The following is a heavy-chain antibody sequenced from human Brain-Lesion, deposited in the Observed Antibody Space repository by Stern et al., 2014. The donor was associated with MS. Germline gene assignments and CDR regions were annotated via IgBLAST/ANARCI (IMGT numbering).Heavy chain of an antibody. CDR3: AKGRFPYYYDTSGYYAPLDY. D-gene: IGHD3-22*01. Sequence: VQLVESGGGVVQPGRSLRLSWAASGFTFRNYGMHWVRQAPGKGLEWVAVISHDGSNKYYADSVKGRFTISRDNSKNTLYLQMHSLRTEDTAVYYCAKGRFPYYYDTSGYYAPLDYWGQGTLVTVSS. V-gene: IGHV3-30*18. CDR1: GFTFRNYG. CDR2: ISHDGSNK. J-gene: IGHJ4*02.